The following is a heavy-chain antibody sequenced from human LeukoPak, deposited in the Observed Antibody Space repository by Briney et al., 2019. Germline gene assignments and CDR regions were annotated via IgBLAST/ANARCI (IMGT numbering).Heavy chain of an antibody. CDR1: GFTVSSNY. D-gene: IGHD6-19*01. J-gene: IGHJ4*02. Sequence: GGSLRLSCAASGFTVSSNYMSWVRQPPGKGLEWVSVIYSGGSTYYAHSVKGRFTISRDNSKNTLYLQMNRLSAEDTAVYYCARGLRSSGWSFFDYWGQGTLVTVSS. CDR3: ARGLRSSGWSFFDY. CDR2: IYSGGST. V-gene: IGHV3-66*01.